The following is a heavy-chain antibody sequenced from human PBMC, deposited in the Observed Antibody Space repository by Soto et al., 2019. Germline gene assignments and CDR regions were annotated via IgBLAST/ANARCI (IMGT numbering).Heavy chain of an antibody. D-gene: IGHD6-6*01. V-gene: IGHV1-2*02. J-gene: IGHJ5*02. CDR3: AKDLTRQLAYWLDP. CDR2: INAHSGGT. Sequence: ASVKVSCKASGFSFTGYYIHWLRQAPGQGLEWMGWINAHSGGTEYAQKFRGRVTLTRDTSIATAYLTLTSLTSDDTALYYCAKDLTRQLAYWLDPWGQGTQVTVSS. CDR1: GFSFTGYY.